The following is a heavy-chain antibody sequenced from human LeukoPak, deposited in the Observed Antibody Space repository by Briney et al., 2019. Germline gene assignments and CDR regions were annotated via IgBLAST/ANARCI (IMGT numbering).Heavy chain of an antibody. V-gene: IGHV4-4*07. J-gene: IGHJ5*02. CDR1: GGSISSYY. CDR3: ARQHYDYVWGSYRYSYNWFDP. Sequence: SETLSLTCTVSGGSISSYYWSWIRQPAGKGLEWIGRIYTSGSTNYNPSLKSRVTMSVDTPKNQFSLKLSSVTAADTAVYYCARQHYDYVWGSYRYSYNWFDPWGQGTLVTVSS. D-gene: IGHD3-16*02. CDR2: IYTSGST.